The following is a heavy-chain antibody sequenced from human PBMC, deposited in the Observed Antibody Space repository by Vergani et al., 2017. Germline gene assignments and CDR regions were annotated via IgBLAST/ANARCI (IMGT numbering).Heavy chain of an antibody. CDR3: AKLYENTVAETFSGLLFDS. J-gene: IGHJ4*02. D-gene: IGHD6-19*01. Sequence: QVQLVESAGGVVQPGGSLRLSCAASGFTFSNFGMHWIRQAPGKGLEWLAFIRYDGSNTYYADSVKGRFTISRDDSKNTLYLQMNSLRTEDTAVYYCAKLYENTVAETFSGLLFDSRGQGTLVTVSS. CDR2: IRYDGSNT. V-gene: IGHV3-30*02. CDR1: GFTFSNFG.